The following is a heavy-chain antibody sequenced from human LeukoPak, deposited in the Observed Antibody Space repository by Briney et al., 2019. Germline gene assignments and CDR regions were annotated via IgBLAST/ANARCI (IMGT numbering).Heavy chain of an antibody. CDR3: ARGGWEQEHLDY. D-gene: IGHD1-26*01. V-gene: IGHV3-74*03. Sequence: GGSLRLSCLATGFTFSRYWRHGVRQAPAKGVVGVSRINSDGSSKYADSAKGRFTISRDNAKNTLYLQMNSLRAEDTAVYYCARGGWEQEHLDYWGQGTLVTVSS. CDR1: GFTFSRYW. J-gene: IGHJ4*02. CDR2: INSDGSSK.